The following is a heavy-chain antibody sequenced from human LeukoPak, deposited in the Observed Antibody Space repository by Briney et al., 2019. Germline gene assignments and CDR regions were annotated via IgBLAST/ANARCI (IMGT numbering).Heavy chain of an antibody. CDR1: GYTFTCYY. J-gene: IGHJ6*02. V-gene: IGHV1-2*02. D-gene: IGHD5-12*01. CDR3: ARAHVVATGYYYYYGMDV. CDR2: INPNSGGT. Sequence: ASVKVSCKASGYTFTCYYMHWVRQAPGQGLEWMGWINPNSGGTNYAQKFQGRVTMTRNTSISTAYMELSRLRSDDTAVYYCARAHVVATGYYYYYGMDVWGQGTTVTVSS.